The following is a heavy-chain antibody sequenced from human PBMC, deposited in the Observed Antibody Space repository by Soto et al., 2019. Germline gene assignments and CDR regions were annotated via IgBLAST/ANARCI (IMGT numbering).Heavy chain of an antibody. D-gene: IGHD3-3*01. CDR2: ISSSSSYI. Sequence: GGSLRLSCAASGFTFSSYSMNWVRQAPGKGLEWVSSISSSSSYIYYADSVKGRFTISRDNAKNSLYLQMNSLRAEDTAVYYCARDVTSYDFWSGYHYYFDYWGQGTLVTVS. CDR3: ARDVTSYDFWSGYHYYFDY. CDR1: GFTFSSYS. J-gene: IGHJ4*02. V-gene: IGHV3-21*01.